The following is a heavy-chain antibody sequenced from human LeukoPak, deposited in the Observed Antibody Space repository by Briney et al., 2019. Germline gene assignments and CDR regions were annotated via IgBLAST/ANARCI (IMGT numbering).Heavy chain of an antibody. CDR2: ISAYNGNT. CDR1: GYTFTTYG. D-gene: IGHD2-15*01. CDR3: ARGGAGYCSGGSCPKNWFDP. V-gene: IGHV1-18*01. J-gene: IGHJ5*02. Sequence: ASVKVSCKASGYTFTTYGVSWVRQAPGQGLEWVGWISAYNGNTNYAQKLQGRVTMTTDTPTTTAYMQLRSLKSYETCDYDCARGGAGYCSGGSCPKNWFDPWGEGTLVTLSS.